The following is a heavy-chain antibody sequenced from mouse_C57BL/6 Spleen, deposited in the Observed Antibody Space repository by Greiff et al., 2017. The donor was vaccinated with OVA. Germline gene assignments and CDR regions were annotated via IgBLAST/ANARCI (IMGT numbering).Heavy chain of an antibody. CDR1: GYTFTDYY. Sequence: VQLQQSGPELVKPGASVKISCKASGYTFTDYYMNWVKQSHGKSLEWIGDINPNNGGTSYNQKFKGKATLTVDKSSSTAYMELRSLTSEDSAVYYCARSVYYGSSSAWFAYWGQGTLVTVSA. V-gene: IGHV1-26*01. D-gene: IGHD1-1*01. J-gene: IGHJ3*01. CDR3: ARSVYYGSSSAWFAY. CDR2: INPNNGGT.